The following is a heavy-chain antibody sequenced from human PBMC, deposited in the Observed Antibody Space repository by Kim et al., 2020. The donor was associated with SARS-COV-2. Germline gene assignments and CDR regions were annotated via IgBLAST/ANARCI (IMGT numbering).Heavy chain of an antibody. CDR3: ARGVLYTYSSSWFNRKGDAFDI. Sequence: SETLSLTCAVYGGSFSGYYWSWIRQPPGKGLEWIGEINHSGSTNYNPSLKSRVTISVDTSKNQFSLKLSSVTAADTAVYYCARGVLYTYSSSWFNRKGDAFDIWGQGTMVTVSS. D-gene: IGHD6-13*01. J-gene: IGHJ3*02. CDR2: INHSGST. V-gene: IGHV4-34*01. CDR1: GGSFSGYY.